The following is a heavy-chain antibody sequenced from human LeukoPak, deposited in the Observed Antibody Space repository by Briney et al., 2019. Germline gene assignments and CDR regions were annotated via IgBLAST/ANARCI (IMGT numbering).Heavy chain of an antibody. V-gene: IGHV1-18*01. CDR1: GYTFTSYG. J-gene: IGHJ4*02. D-gene: IGHD3-22*01. CDR3: ARFTYYYDSSGYFLDY. CDR2: ISAYNGNT. Sequence: GASVKVSCKASGYTFTSYGISWVRQAPGQGLEWMGWISAYNGNTNYAQKLQGRVTMTTDTSTSTAYMELRSLRSGDTAVYYCARFTYYYDSSGYFLDYWGQGTLVTVSS.